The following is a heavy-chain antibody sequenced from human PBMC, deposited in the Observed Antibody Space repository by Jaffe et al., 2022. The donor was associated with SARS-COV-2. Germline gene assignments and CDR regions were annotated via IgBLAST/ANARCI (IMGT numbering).Heavy chain of an antibody. Sequence: QVQLVQSGAEVKKPGASVKVSCKSSGYSLTNYAIHWVRQAPGQRLEWMGWIDEGTDKTRYSQKFQGRVTITRDTSASTSYMELSSLRSEDRAVYYCARGNYFDSAGYYFDYWGQGTLVTVSS. V-gene: IGHV1-3*01. CDR2: IDEGTDKT. D-gene: IGHD3-22*01. CDR3: ARGNYFDSAGYYFDY. CDR1: GYSLTNYA. J-gene: IGHJ4*02.